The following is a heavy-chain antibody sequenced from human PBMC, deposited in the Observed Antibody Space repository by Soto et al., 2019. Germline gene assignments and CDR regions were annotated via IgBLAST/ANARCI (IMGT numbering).Heavy chain of an antibody. D-gene: IGHD2-15*01. CDR2: IIPILGIA. Sequence: QVQLVQSGAEVKKPGSSVKVSCKASGGTFSSYTISWVRQAPGHGLEWMGRIIPILGIAYYSQTFQGRVTITADKSTSTAYMELSSLRSEDTAVYYCARGYRSGGSCYLYYFDYWGQGTLVTVSA. V-gene: IGHV1-69*02. J-gene: IGHJ4*02. CDR1: GGTFSSYT. CDR3: ARGYRSGGSCYLYYFDY.